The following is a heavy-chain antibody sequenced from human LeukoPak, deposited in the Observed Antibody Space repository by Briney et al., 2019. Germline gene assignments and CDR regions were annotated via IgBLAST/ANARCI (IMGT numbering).Heavy chain of an antibody. V-gene: IGHV4-39*07. CDR2: IYYSGST. D-gene: IGHD6-19*01. Sequence: SETLSLTCTVSGGSISSSSYYWGWIRQPPGKGLEWIGSIYYSGSTYYNPSLKSRVTISVDTSKNQFSLKLSSVTAADTAVYYCARSVVAVAGTDYWGQGTLVTVSS. J-gene: IGHJ4*02. CDR3: ARSVVAVAGTDY. CDR1: GGSISSSSYY.